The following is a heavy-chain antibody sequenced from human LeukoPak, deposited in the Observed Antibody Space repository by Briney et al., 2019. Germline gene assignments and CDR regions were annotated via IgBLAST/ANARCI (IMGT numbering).Heavy chain of an antibody. J-gene: IGHJ6*02. D-gene: IGHD6-13*01. V-gene: IGHV4-59*01. CDR2: IYYSGST. Sequence: SEALSLTCTVSGGSISSYYWSWIRQPPGRGLEWIGYIYYSGSTNYNPSLKSRVTISVDTSKNQFSLKLSSVTAADTAVYYCARVRFGYSSSWFSKDYYYGMDVWGQGTTVTVSS. CDR3: ARVRFGYSSSWFSKDYYYGMDV. CDR1: GGSISSYY.